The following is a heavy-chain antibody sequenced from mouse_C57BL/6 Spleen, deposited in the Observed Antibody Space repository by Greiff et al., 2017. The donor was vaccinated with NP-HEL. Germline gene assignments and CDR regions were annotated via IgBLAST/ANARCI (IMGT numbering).Heavy chain of an antibody. D-gene: IGHD1-1*01. CDR3: ARSLYYGSSPFED. J-gene: IGHJ2*01. CDR1: GYTFTSYW. V-gene: IGHV1-69*01. CDR2: IDPSDSYT. Sequence: QVQLQQPGAELVMPGASVKLSCKASGYTFTSYWMHWVKQRPGQGLEWIGEIDPSDSYTNYNQKFKGKSTLTVDKSSSTAYMQLSSLTSEDSAVYYCARSLYYGSSPFEDWGQGTTLTVSS.